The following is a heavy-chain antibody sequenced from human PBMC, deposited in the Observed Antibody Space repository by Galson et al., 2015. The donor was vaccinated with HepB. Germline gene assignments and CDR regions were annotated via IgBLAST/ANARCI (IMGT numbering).Heavy chain of an antibody. J-gene: IGHJ5*02. V-gene: IGHV1-18*01. D-gene: IGHD2-15*01. CDR1: GYTFSSYS. CDR3: ARGALVAVVGATQNNWFDP. CDR2: ISAYDGNT. Sequence: SVKVSCKASGYTFSSYSITWVRQAPGQGLEWMGWISAYDGNTKYAQNLQGRPTMTTDTSRTTAYMELRSLRSDDTAVYYCARGALVAVVGATQNNWFDPWGQGTLVTVSS.